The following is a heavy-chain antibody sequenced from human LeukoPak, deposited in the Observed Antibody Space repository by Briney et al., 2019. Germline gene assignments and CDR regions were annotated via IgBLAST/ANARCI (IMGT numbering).Heavy chain of an antibody. CDR1: GGSIRGDY. J-gene: IGHJ2*01. CDR2: VYYSGSA. V-gene: IGHV4-59*01. CDR3: ARPRPYNYWYFDL. Sequence: SETLSLTCTVSGGSIRGDYWSWIRQPPGKGLEWIGNVYYSGSANYNPTLRSRVAISVDTSKNQFSLELRSATAADTAVYYCARPRPYNYWYFDLWGLGTLVTVSS. D-gene: IGHD1-14*01.